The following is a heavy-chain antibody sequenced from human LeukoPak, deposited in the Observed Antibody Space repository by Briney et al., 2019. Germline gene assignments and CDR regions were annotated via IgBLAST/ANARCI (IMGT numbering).Heavy chain of an antibody. CDR1: GGSISSGGYY. D-gene: IGHD2-2*01. CDR3: ARFSVVAAGTGWFDP. V-gene: IGHV4-31*03. CDR2: IYYSGST. J-gene: IGHJ5*02. Sequence: PSETLSLTCTVSGGSISSGGYYWSWIRQHPGKGLEWIGYIYYSGSTYYNPSLKSRVTISVDTSKNQFSLKLSSVTAADTAVYYCARFSVVAAGTGWFDPWGQGTLVTVSA.